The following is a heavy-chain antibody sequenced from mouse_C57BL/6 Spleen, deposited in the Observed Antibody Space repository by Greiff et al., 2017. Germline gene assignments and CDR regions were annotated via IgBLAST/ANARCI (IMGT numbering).Heavy chain of an antibody. D-gene: IGHD6-1*01. J-gene: IGHJ1*03. CDR2: ISYDGSN. V-gene: IGHV3-6*01. Sequence: DVKLQESGPGLVKPSQSLSLTCSVTGYSITSGYYWNWIRQFPGNKLEWMGYISYDGSNNYNPSLKNRISITRDTSKNQFFLKLNSVTTEDTATYYCARRGSSLSYWYFDVWGTGTTVTVSS. CDR3: ARRGSSLSYWYFDV. CDR1: GYSITSGYY.